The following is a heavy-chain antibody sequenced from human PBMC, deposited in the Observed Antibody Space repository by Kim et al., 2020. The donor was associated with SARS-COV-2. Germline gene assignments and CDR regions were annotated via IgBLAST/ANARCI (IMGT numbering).Heavy chain of an antibody. V-gene: IGHV4-31*03. CDR1: GGSISSGGYY. CDR3: ARAPRRSDRIIGVVTHLDF. Sequence: SETLSLTCTVSGGSISSGGYYWSWNRQHPGKGLEWIGYIYYSGSTYYNPSLKSRVTISVDTSKNQFPLKLSSVTAADTAEYYCARAPRRSDRIIGVVTHLDFWGQGTLVTFS. D-gene: IGHD3-3*02. J-gene: IGHJ4*02. CDR2: IYYSGST.